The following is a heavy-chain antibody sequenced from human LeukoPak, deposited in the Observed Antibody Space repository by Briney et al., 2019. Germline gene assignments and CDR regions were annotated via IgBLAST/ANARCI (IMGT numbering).Heavy chain of an antibody. CDR2: ISAYNGNT. J-gene: IGHJ4*02. V-gene: IGHV1-18*01. Sequence: ASVKVSCKASDCTFTSYGISWVRQAPGQGLEWMGWISAYNGNTNYAQNLQGRVTMTTDTSTSTAYMELRSLRSDDTAVYYCARDTSPFRGSSWPADLDYWGQGTLVTVSS. CDR3: ARDTSPFRGSSWPADLDY. D-gene: IGHD6-13*01. CDR1: DCTFTSYG.